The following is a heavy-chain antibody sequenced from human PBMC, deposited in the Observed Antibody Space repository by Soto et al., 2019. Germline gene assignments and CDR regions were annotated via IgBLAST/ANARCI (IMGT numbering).Heavy chain of an antibody. V-gene: IGHV3-23*01. CDR1: GFPFSSYA. D-gene: IGHD3-3*01. J-gene: IGHJ4*02. Sequence: AGSLSLSCAASGFPFSSYAMSCVRQAPGKGLEWVSAISGSGGGTYYADSVKGRFTISRDNSKNTLYLQMNSLRAEDTAVYYCAKAGEMRDYDFWSGYYESGYFAYWGQGTLVTVSS. CDR2: ISGSGGGT. CDR3: AKAGEMRDYDFWSGYYESGYFAY.